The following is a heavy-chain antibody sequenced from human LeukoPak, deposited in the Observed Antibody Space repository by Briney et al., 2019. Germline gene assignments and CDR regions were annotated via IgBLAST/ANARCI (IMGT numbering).Heavy chain of an antibody. D-gene: IGHD1-1*01. CDR3: ARGQLERQYNYYYYMDV. V-gene: IGHV1-3*01. J-gene: IGHJ6*03. CDR2: INAGNGNT. Sequence: ASVKVSCKTSGYTFTSYAIHWVRQAPGQRLEWMGWINAGNGNTQYSQTFQGRVTITRDTNATTAYMELSSLRSEDTAAYYCARGQLERQYNYYYYMDVWGKGTTVTVSS. CDR1: GYTFTSYA.